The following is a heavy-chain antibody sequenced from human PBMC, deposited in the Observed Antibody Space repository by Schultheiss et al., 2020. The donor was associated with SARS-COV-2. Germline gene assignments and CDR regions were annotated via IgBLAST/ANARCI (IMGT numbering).Heavy chain of an antibody. V-gene: IGHV4-59*12. CDR3: ARDKKNGSRLDY. J-gene: IGHJ4*02. D-gene: IGHD6-25*01. Sequence: SQTLSLTCAVYGGSFSGYYWSWIRQPPGKGLEWIGYIYYSGSTNYNPSLKSRVTISVDTSKNQFSLKLTSVAAADTAVYYWARDKKNGSRLDYWGQGTLVTGSS. CDR1: GGSFSGYY. CDR2: IYYSGST.